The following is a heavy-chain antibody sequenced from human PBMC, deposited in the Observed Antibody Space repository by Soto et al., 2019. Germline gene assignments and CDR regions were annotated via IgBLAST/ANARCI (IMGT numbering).Heavy chain of an antibody. CDR3: TKEELGRDH. CDR2: IYANDNR. V-gene: IGHV3-53*01. D-gene: IGHD1-7*01. J-gene: IGHJ5*02. Sequence: EVQLVESGGGPIQPGGSLRLSCAASGFTVSSNYMSWVRQAPGKGLEWVSIIYANDNRYYADSVKGRFTISRDNSKNTLYLQMNSLRAEDKAMYYCTKEELGRDHWGQGTLVTVSS. CDR1: GFTVSSNY.